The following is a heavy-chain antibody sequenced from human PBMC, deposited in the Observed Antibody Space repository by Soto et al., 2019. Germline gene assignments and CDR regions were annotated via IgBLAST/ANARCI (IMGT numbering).Heavy chain of an antibody. CDR1: GGSISSGGYY. Sequence: QVQLQESGPGLVKPSQTLSLTCTVSGGSISSGGYYWTWIRQHPGKGLEWIGYIYYSGSTYYNPSLKSRVSVSVVTSKNQFPLMVSSVTAADTAVYSCARSVFPWGQGTLVTVSS. J-gene: IGHJ5*02. V-gene: IGHV4-31*03. CDR3: ARSVFP. CDR2: IYYSGST.